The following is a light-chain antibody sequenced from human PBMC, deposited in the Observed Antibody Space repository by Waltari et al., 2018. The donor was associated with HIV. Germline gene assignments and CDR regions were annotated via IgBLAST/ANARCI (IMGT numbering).Light chain of an antibody. CDR2: AAS. Sequence: EIRMTQSPSSLSASVGERLPITSRPSQTISNYLNWFQKKPGRAPKLLIYAASSLHTGVPSRFSSSGSGTDFTLTISSLQPEDFATYYCQQSFTSFFTFGPGTRVDIK. V-gene: IGKV1-39*01. CDR1: QTISNY. J-gene: IGKJ3*01. CDR3: QQSFTSFFT.